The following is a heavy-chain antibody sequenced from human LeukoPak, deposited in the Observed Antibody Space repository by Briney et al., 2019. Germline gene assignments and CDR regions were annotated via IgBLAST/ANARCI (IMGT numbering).Heavy chain of an antibody. CDR3: ARDRHGSGNFYYYYGMDV. CDR2: ISGSGGST. V-gene: IGHV3-23*01. D-gene: IGHD3-10*01. CDR1: GFTFSSYA. Sequence: GSLRLSCAASGFTFSSYAMSWVRQAPGKGLEWVSAISGSGGSTYYADSVKGRFTISRDNSKNTLYLQMNSLRAEDTAVYYCARDRHGSGNFYYYYGMDVWGQGTTVTVSS. J-gene: IGHJ6*02.